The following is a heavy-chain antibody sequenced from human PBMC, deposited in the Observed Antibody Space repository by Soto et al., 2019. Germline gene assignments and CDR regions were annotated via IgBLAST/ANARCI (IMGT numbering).Heavy chain of an antibody. V-gene: IGHV3-64*02. CDR2: ITSTGDRT. J-gene: IGHJ4*02. Sequence: EESGEGLVQPGGSLRLSCAASGFTFSNYGMHWVRLPPGQGLEYVSAITSTGDRTYYAESVKGRFTIARDNYKNTLYLQMGSLRAEDMAVYYCARVFHESGGYYYDYWGQGTLVTVSS. CDR3: ARVFHESGGYYYDY. CDR1: GFTFSNYG. D-gene: IGHD3-22*01.